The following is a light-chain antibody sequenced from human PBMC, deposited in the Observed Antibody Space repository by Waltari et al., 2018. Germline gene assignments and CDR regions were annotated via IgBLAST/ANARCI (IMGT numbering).Light chain of an antibody. V-gene: IGLV7-43*01. CDR1: TGPLSPTHY. CDR3: LLYYGDARWV. Sequence: QTVVTQEPSLTVSPGETVPLTCAPATGPLSPTHYPNWLQRKPGQAPTSLIYSTNKRHPWTPARFSGSLLGGKAALTLSRAQPEDEAEYYCLLYYGDARWVFGGGTKLTVL. J-gene: IGLJ3*02. CDR2: STN.